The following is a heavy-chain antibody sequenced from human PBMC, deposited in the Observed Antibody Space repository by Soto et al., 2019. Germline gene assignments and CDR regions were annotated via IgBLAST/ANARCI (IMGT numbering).Heavy chain of an antibody. CDR2: TYYRSKWYN. CDR1: GDSVSSNSAA. CDR3: ARGVAAAKGNYYYYYVMDV. Sequence: PSQTLSLTCAISGDSVSSNSAAWNWIRQSPLRGLEWLGRTYYRSKWYNDYAVSVKSRITINPDTSKNQFSLQLNSVTPEDTAVYYCARGVAAAKGNYYYYYVMDVWGQXTTVTVS. D-gene: IGHD2-15*01. J-gene: IGHJ6*02. V-gene: IGHV6-1*01.